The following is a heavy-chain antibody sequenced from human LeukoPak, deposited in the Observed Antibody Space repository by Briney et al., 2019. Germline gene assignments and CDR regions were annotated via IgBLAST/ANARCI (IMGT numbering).Heavy chain of an antibody. D-gene: IGHD3-22*01. CDR3: AKSPYDYYDSSGYYFDY. Sequence: GGSLRLSCAASGFTFSNAWMSWVRQAPGKGLEWVSAISGSGGSTYYADSVKGRFTISRDNSKNTLYLQMNSLRAEDTAVYYCAKSPYDYYDSSGYYFDYWGQGTLVTVSS. J-gene: IGHJ4*02. V-gene: IGHV3-23*01. CDR2: ISGSGGST. CDR1: GFTFSNAW.